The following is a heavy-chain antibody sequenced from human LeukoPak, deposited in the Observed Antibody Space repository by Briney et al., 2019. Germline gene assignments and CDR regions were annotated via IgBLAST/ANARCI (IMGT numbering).Heavy chain of an antibody. V-gene: IGHV1-69*13. CDR3: ARGRDCSSTSCYSLKPRGAWFDP. Sequence: ASVKVSCKASGGTFSSCAISWVRQAPGQGLEWMGGIIPIFGTANYAQKFQGRVTITADESTSTAYMELSSLRSEDTAVYYCARGRDCSSTSCYSLKPRGAWFDPWGQGTLVTVSS. CDR2: IIPIFGTA. J-gene: IGHJ5*02. D-gene: IGHD2-2*02. CDR1: GGTFSSCA.